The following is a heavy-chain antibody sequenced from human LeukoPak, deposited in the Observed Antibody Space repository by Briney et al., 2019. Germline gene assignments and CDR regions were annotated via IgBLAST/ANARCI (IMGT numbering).Heavy chain of an antibody. CDR1: GFSFSSYW. Sequence: GGSLRLSCAASGFSFSSYWMHWLRHAPGKGLVWVSRINSDGSGTSHADSVKGRFTISRDNAKNTLYLQMNSLRAEDTAVYYCVRGVAASGTDYWGQGTLVTVSS. CDR2: INSDGSGT. D-gene: IGHD6-13*01. V-gene: IGHV3-74*01. J-gene: IGHJ4*02. CDR3: VRGVAASGTDY.